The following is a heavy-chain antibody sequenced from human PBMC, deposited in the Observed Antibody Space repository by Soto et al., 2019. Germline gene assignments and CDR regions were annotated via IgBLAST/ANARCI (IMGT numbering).Heavy chain of an antibody. J-gene: IGHJ4*02. Sequence: SETLSLTCTVSGGSISSSSYYWGWIRQPPGKGLEWIGSIYYSGSTYYNPSLKSRVTISVDTSKNQFSLKLSSVTAADTAVYYCASQLSSSWYPTKFDYWGQGTLVTVSS. CDR1: GGSISSSSYY. V-gene: IGHV4-39*01. D-gene: IGHD6-13*01. CDR2: IYYSGST. CDR3: ASQLSSSWYPTKFDY.